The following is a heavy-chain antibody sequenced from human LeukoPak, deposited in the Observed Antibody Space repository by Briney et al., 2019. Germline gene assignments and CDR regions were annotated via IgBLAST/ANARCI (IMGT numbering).Heavy chain of an antibody. D-gene: IGHD5-24*01. CDR2: VYYTGST. J-gene: IGHJ4*02. Sequence: SETLSLTCPASGGSISNYYYWTWIRQPPGKGLEWIGYVYYTGSTNFNPSLKSRVTMSLGTSRNQFSLKLTSLTAADTAVYYCARGAMATTPFFDYWGQGTLVTVSS. CDR1: GGSISNYY. V-gene: IGHV4-59*01. CDR3: ARGAMATTPFFDY.